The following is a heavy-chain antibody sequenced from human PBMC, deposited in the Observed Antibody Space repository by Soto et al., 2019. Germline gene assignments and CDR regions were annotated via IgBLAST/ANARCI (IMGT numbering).Heavy chain of an antibody. CDR1: GGTFSSYG. CDR3: ARVYSSGRQPPPLYGMDV. CDR2: INPNSGGT. Sequence: ASVKVSCKASGGTFSSYGISWVRQAPGQGLEWMGWINPNSGGTNYAQKFQGRVTMTRDTSISTAYMELSRLRSDDTAVYYCARVYSSGRQPPPLYGMDVWGQGTTVTVSS. V-gene: IGHV1-2*02. J-gene: IGHJ6*02. D-gene: IGHD6-19*01.